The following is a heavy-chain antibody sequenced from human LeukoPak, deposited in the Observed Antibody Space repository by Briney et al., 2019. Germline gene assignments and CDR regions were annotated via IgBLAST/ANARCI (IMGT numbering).Heavy chain of an antibody. CDR2: IYYSGNT. D-gene: IGHD3/OR15-3a*01. CDR3: ARQTGSGLFTLP. V-gene: IGHV4-39*01. Sequence: SETLSLTCTVSGGSISTNSYYWGWIRQPPGKGLKWIGSIYYSGNTYYNASLKSQVSISIDTSKNQFSLKLTSVTAADTAVYYCARQTGSGLFTLPGGQGTLVTVSS. CDR1: GGSISTNSYY. J-gene: IGHJ4*02.